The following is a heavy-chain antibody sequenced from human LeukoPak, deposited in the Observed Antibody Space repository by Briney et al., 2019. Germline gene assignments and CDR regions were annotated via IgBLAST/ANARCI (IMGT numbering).Heavy chain of an antibody. CDR2: ISRSSSYI. CDR3: AREVIDFWSGYYLGYFDY. V-gene: IGHV3-21*01. J-gene: IGHJ4*02. D-gene: IGHD3-3*01. CDR1: GFTFSSYS. Sequence: GGSLRLSCAASGFTFSSYSMNWVRQAPGKGLEWVSSISRSSSYIYYADSVKGRFTISRDNAKNSLYLQMNSLRAEDTAVYYCAREVIDFWSGYYLGYFDYWGQGTLVTVSS.